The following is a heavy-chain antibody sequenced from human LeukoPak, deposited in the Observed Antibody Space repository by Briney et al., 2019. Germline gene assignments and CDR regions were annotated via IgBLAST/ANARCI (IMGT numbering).Heavy chain of an antibody. J-gene: IGHJ4*02. V-gene: IGHV3-53*01. CDR1: GFTVSSNY. Sequence: GGSLRLSCAASGFTVSSNYMSWVRQAPGKGLEWVPVIYSGGSTYYADSVKGRFTISRDNSKNTLYLQMNSLRAEDTAVYYCARFVVGATYYFDCWGQGTLVTVSS. D-gene: IGHD1-26*01. CDR3: ARFVVGATYYFDC. CDR2: IYSGGST.